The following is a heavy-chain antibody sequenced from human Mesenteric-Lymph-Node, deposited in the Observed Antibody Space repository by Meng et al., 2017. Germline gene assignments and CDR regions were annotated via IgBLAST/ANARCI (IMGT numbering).Heavy chain of an antibody. CDR3: TTEGDYGDYFDY. Sequence: GESLKISCAASGFTLSSYAMNWVRQAPGKGLEWVSYIRSTGSTIYYADSVKGRFTISRDNAKNSLYLQMNSLRAEDTAVYYCTTEGDYGDYFDYWGQGTLVTVSS. CDR2: IRSTGSTI. J-gene: IGHJ4*02. D-gene: IGHD4-17*01. V-gene: IGHV3-48*03. CDR1: GFTLSSYA.